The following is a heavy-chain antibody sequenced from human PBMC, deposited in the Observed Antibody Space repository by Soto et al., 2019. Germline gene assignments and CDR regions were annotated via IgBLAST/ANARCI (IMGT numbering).Heavy chain of an antibody. J-gene: IGHJ4*02. D-gene: IGHD3-10*02. Sequence: SVKVSCKASGYTFTAYYIHWVRQAPGQGLEWMGGIIPIFGTANYAQKFQGRVTITADESTSTAYMELSSLRSEDTAVYYCASYAAREMATIFGIDYWGQGTLVTVSS. V-gene: IGHV1-69*13. CDR1: GYTFTAYY. CDR3: ASYAAREMATIFGIDY. CDR2: IIPIFGTA.